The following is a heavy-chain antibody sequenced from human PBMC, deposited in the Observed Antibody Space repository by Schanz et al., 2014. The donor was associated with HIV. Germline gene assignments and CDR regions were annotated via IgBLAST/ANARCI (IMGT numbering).Heavy chain of an antibody. CDR2: ISYDGTKK. CDR1: GFNFNSYG. D-gene: IGHD3-22*01. Sequence: QEQLVESGGGVVQPGRSLRLSCVASGFNFNSYGMHWVRHAPGKGLEWVAVISYDGTKKHYADSVKGRFTISRDNSKNTVYLQLKSLRVEDTAVYYCAKDRNWYDSKYRGKGNYYYFYGMDFWGQGTTVTVSS. CDR3: AKDRNWYDSKYRGKGNYYYFYGMDF. J-gene: IGHJ6*02. V-gene: IGHV3-30*18.